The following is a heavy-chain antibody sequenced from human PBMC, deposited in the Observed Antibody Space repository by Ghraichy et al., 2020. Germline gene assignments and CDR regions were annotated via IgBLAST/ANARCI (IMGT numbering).Heavy chain of an antibody. CDR3: AKVHSSGWYQVKSGPFDY. CDR2: ISGSGIST. Sequence: GESLNISCAASGFTFSNYAMSWVRQAPGKGLECVSSISGSGISTYYADSVKGRFTISRDNSKNTLNLQMNSLRSEDTAVYYCAKVHSSGWYQVKSGPFDYWGQGILGAVS. D-gene: IGHD6-19*01. J-gene: IGHJ4*02. CDR1: GFTFSNYA. V-gene: IGHV3-23*01.